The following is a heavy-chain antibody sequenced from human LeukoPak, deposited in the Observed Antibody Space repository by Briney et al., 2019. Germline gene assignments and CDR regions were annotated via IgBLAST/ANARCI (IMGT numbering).Heavy chain of an antibody. D-gene: IGHD2-8*01. CDR1: GFTFSSYG. CDR3: ARLMFLWPPIYFDY. CDR2: ISYDGSNK. V-gene: IGHV3-30*03. J-gene: IGHJ4*02. Sequence: GGSLRLSCAASGFTFSSYGMHWVRQAPGKGLEWVAVISYDGSNKYYTDSVKGRFTISRDNSKNTLSLQMNSLRAEDTAVYYCARLMFLWPPIYFDYWGQGTLVTVSS.